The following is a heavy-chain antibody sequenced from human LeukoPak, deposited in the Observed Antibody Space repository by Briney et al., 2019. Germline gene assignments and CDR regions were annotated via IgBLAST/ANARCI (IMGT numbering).Heavy chain of an antibody. Sequence: SETLSLTCTVSGGSITSGSYFWTWVRQPAGKGLEWLGRMQTNGNTNYNPSLKSRVAISIDTSKNQFSLQLSSVTAADTAVYYCARGLSNAWEVQAYWGQGTLVTVSS. J-gene: IGHJ4*02. V-gene: IGHV4-61*02. CDR2: MQTNGNT. CDR1: GGSITSGSYF. D-gene: IGHD1-26*01. CDR3: ARGLSNAWEVQAY.